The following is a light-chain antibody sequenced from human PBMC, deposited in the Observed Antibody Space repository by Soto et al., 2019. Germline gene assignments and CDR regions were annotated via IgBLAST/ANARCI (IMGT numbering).Light chain of an antibody. CDR2: GAS. Sequence: EIVMTQSPATLSVSPGERATLSCRANQSVGSNLAWYQQKPGQAPRLLIYGASTRATGIPARFSGSGSGTEFTLTISSLQSEDFAIYYCQQYNNRPPETFGQGTKLE. CDR1: QSVGSN. J-gene: IGKJ2*01. V-gene: IGKV3-15*01. CDR3: QQYNNRPPET.